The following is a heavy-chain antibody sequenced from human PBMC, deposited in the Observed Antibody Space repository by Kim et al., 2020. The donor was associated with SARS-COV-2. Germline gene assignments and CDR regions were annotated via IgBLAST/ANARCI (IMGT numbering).Heavy chain of an antibody. Sequence: GGSLRLSCAASGFTFSSYEMNWVRQAPGKGLEWVSYISSSGSTIYYADSVKGRFTISRDNAKNSLYLQMNSLRAEDTAVYYCARLRQLVRFLDYWGQGTLVTVSS. D-gene: IGHD6-6*01. CDR1: GFTFSSYE. J-gene: IGHJ4*02. V-gene: IGHV3-48*03. CDR2: ISSSGSTI. CDR3: ARLRQLVRFLDY.